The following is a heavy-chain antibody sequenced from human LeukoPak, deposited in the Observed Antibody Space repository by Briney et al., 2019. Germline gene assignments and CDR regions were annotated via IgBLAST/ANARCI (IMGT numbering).Heavy chain of an antibody. Sequence: TSETLSLTCTVSGGSISSGDYYWSWIRQPPGKGLEWIGEINHSGSTNYNPSLKSRVTISVDTSTNRFSLKLSSVTAADTAVYYCARGGPREIHAFDIWGQGTMVTVSS. CDR3: ARGGPREIHAFDI. J-gene: IGHJ3*02. V-gene: IGHV4-39*07. CDR2: INHSGST. D-gene: IGHD1-26*01. CDR1: GGSISSGDYY.